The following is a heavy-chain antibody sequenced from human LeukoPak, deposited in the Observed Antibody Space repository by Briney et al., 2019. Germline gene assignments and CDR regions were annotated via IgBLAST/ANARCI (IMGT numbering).Heavy chain of an antibody. Sequence: GGSLRLSCAASGSTFTNAWMAWVRQAPGKGLEWVGRIGTKTDGKSAAYAAPVKGRFSISRDDSKNIRYLQLKSLENEDTAGYYCSTDTRRHHADSWGRGTLVTVS. V-gene: IGHV3-15*04. CDR2: IGTKTDGKSA. CDR3: STDTRRHHADS. J-gene: IGHJ5*01. D-gene: IGHD1-14*01. CDR1: GSTFTNAW.